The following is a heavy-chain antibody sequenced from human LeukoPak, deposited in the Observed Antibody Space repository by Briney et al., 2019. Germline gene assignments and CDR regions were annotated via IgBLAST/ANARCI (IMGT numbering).Heavy chain of an antibody. CDR2: IGTAGDT. D-gene: IGHD6-13*01. J-gene: IGHJ3*02. CDR1: GFTFSSYD. Sequence: GGSLRLSCATSGFTFSSYDMHWVRQATGEGLEWVSAIGTAGDTYYPGSVKGRFTISRDNAKNSLYLQMNNLRAEDTAVYYCSRGGAPAGYAYDIWGHGTVVTVSS. V-gene: IGHV3-13*01. CDR3: SRGGAPAGYAYDI.